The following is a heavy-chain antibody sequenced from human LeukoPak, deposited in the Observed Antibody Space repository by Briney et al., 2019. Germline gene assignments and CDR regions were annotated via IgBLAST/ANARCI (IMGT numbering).Heavy chain of an antibody. CDR3: ARGGMVRGVIRYYYYYGMDV. D-gene: IGHD3-10*01. Sequence: PSETLSLTCTVSGGSISGYYWSWIRQPPGKGLEWIGEINHSGSTNYNPSLKSRVTISVDTSKNQFSLKLSSVTAADTAVYYCARGGMVRGVIRYYYYYGMDVWGQGTTVTVSS. CDR1: GGSISGYY. CDR2: INHSGST. J-gene: IGHJ6*02. V-gene: IGHV4-34*01.